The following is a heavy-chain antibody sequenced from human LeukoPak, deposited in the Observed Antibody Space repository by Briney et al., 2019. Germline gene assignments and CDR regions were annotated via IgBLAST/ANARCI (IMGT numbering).Heavy chain of an antibody. V-gene: IGHV4-30-4*01. CDR2: IYHSGST. CDR1: GGAISRGDYY. D-gene: IGHD2-15*01. Sequence: SETLSLIRNVSGGAISRGDYYWSWIRQPPGKSMEWIGYIYHSGSTYYNPSLKSRITISVDTSKNQFSLKVTSVTAADTATYYCARFDIVEEGGPDYWGQGTLVTVSS. CDR3: ARFDIVEEGGPDY. J-gene: IGHJ4*02.